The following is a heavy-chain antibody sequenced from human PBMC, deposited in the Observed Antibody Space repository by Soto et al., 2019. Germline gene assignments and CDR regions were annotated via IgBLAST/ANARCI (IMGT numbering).Heavy chain of an antibody. J-gene: IGHJ6*03. V-gene: IGHV4-59*08. CDR1: GGSISSYY. Sequence: SETLSLTCTVSGGSISSYYWSWIRQPPGKGLEWIGYIYYSGSTNYNPSLKSRVTISVDTSKNQFSLKLSSVTAADTAVYYCARRGRLDSWSGYQTPYYYYYMDVWGKGPTVTVSS. CDR2: IYYSGST. D-gene: IGHD3-3*01. CDR3: ARRGRLDSWSGYQTPYYYYYMDV.